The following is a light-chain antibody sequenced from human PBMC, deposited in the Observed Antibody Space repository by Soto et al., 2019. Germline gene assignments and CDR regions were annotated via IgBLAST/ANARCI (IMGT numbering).Light chain of an antibody. CDR3: QKYFSVPFT. CDR1: QGIRNN. Sequence: DIQMTQSPSSLSASAGDRVTITCRASQGIRNNLAWYQQKPGEVPKLLIYAASTLQSGVPSRFSGSGSGTDFTLTISCLQSEDVATYYCQKYFSVPFTFGPGTKVVIK. V-gene: IGKV1-27*01. CDR2: AAS. J-gene: IGKJ3*01.